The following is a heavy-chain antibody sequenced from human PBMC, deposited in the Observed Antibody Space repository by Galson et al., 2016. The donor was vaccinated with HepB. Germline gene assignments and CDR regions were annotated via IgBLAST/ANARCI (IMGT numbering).Heavy chain of an antibody. V-gene: IGHV5-10-1*01. CDR1: GYSFTSYW. CDR2: IDPSGSYT. D-gene: IGHD2-15*01. CDR3: ARHCSGGSCYRPDY. Sequence: QSGAEVKKPGESLRISCKTSGYSFTSYWISWVRQMPGNGLEWMGRIDPSGSYTKYSPSFRGHVTISVVKSTSTAYLEFTSLKSSDNAMYYCARHCSGGSCYRPDYWGQGTLVTVSS. J-gene: IGHJ4*02.